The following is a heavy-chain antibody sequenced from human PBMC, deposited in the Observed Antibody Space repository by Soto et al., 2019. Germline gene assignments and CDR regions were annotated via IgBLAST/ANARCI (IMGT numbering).Heavy chain of an antibody. D-gene: IGHD6-19*01. Sequence: GGSLRLSCAASGFTFSSHAMHWVRQAPGKGLEWVAVISYDGSNKYYADSVKGRFTISRDNSKNTLYLQMNSLRAEDTAVYYCARDLYSSGWYYYYGMDVWGQGTTVTVSS. CDR1: GFTFSSHA. CDR2: ISYDGSNK. J-gene: IGHJ6*02. CDR3: ARDLYSSGWYYYYGMDV. V-gene: IGHV3-30-3*01.